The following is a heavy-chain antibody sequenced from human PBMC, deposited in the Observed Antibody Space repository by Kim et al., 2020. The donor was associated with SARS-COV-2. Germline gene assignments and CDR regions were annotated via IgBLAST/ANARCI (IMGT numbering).Heavy chain of an antibody. J-gene: IGHJ6*01. CDR2: IYYSGST. D-gene: IGHD5-12*01. Sequence: SETLSLTCTVSGGSISSSSYYWGWIRQPPGKGLEWIGSIYYSGSTYYNPSLKSRVTISVDTSKNQFSLKLSSVTAADTAVYYCAREQRDGYNSYYYYYYG. CDR3: AREQRDGYNSYYYYYYG. V-gene: IGHV4-39*07. CDR1: GGSISSSSYY.